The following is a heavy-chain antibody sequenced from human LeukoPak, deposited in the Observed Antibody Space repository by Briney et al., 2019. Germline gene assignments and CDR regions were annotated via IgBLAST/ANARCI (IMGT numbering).Heavy chain of an antibody. CDR3: TRRGIAVAADYYYMDV. D-gene: IGHD6-19*01. Sequence: SVKVSCKASVGTFSSYAISWVRQAPGQGLEWMGGIIPIFGTANYAQKFQGRVTITADESTSTAYMELSSLRSEDTAVYYCTRRGIAVAADYYYMDVWGKGTTVTVSS. J-gene: IGHJ6*03. V-gene: IGHV1-69*13. CDR1: VGTFSSYA. CDR2: IIPIFGTA.